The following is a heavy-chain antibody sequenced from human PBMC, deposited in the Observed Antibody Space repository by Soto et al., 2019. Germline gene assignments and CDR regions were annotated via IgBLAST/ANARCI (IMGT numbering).Heavy chain of an antibody. Sequence: QVQLVQSGAEVKKPGASVKVSCKASGYTFTNYGISWVRQAPGQGLEWMGWISAYNGNINYAQKLQGRVTMTTDTATRTAYMELRRVRTDDTAMYYCASSYYGGNCYSNLPSDYYYCGMDVWGQGTTVTVSS. CDR3: ASSYYGGNCYSNLPSDYYYCGMDV. J-gene: IGHJ6*02. V-gene: IGHV1-18*01. CDR1: GYTFTNYG. D-gene: IGHD2-21*02. CDR2: ISAYNGNI.